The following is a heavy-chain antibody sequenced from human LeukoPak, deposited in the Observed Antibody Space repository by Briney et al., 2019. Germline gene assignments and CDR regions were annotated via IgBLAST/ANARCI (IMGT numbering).Heavy chain of an antibody. CDR3: ARDEAGYSGYDTWYFDY. J-gene: IGHJ4*02. V-gene: IGHV1-69*04. CDR2: ISPILGMA. Sequence: ASGKVSCKASGGTVSSYAISWGGQAPGQGREGRGRISPILGMANYAQKFQGRVTITADKSTSTAYMELSSLRSEDTAVYYCARDEAGYSGYDTWYFDYWGQGTLVTVSS. CDR1: GGTVSSYA. D-gene: IGHD5-12*01.